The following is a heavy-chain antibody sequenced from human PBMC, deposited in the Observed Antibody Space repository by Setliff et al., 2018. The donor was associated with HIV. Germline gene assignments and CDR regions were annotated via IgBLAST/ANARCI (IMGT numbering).Heavy chain of an antibody. D-gene: IGHD4-17*01. CDR1: GYTFTSYG. V-gene: IGHV1-18*01. CDR2: ISTYNDNT. J-gene: IGHJ4*02. Sequence: EASVKVSCKASGYTFTSYGISWVRQAPGQGLEWMGWISTYNDNTNYAQKLQGRVTMTTDTSTSTAHMELRSLRSDDTAVYYCARDYGDYVFFDYWGQGALVTVSS. CDR3: ARDYGDYVFFDY.